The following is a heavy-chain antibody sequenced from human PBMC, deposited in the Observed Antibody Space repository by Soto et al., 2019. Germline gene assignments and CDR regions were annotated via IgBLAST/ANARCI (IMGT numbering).Heavy chain of an antibody. D-gene: IGHD2-8*01. Sequence: QVQLQESGPGLVKPSETLSLTCTVSGGSISTYYWSWIRQPPGKGLEWIGYIYYGVSANYNPSLKSRVTISVDTSKKQFSLRLDSVTAADTAVYYCARGGHCTTGVCSALDYWGQGTLVTVSS. J-gene: IGHJ4*02. V-gene: IGHV4-59*08. CDR1: GGSISTYY. CDR3: ARGGHCTTGVCSALDY. CDR2: IYYGVSA.